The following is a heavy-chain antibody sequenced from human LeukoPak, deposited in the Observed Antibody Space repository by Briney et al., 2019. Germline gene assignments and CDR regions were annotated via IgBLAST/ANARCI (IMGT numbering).Heavy chain of an antibody. V-gene: IGHV5-51*01. J-gene: IGHJ4*02. CDR1: GYNFPGYW. CDR2: IYTGDCNI. Sequence: GESLKISCKGSGYNFPGYWICWVSQKPGKGLEWMGVIYTGDCNIRYSPLFQGQVIISADKSIRTAYLQWNNLKASDTAMYYCARPPDGYCSGAGCSFEYWGQGTLLTVSS. D-gene: IGHD2-15*01. CDR3: ARPPDGYCSGAGCSFEY.